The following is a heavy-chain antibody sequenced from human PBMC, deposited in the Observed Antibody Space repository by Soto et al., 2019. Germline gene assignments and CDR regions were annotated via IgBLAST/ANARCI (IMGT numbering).Heavy chain of an antibody. Sequence: QVQLQESGPGLVKPSETLSLTCTVSGGSIGSYYWSWIRQPPGKGLEWIGYIYYSGSTNYNPSLKSRVTISVDTSKNQFSLKLSSVTAADTAVYYCARGGYCSSTSCYGGYNWFDPWGQGTLVTVSS. CDR2: IYYSGST. D-gene: IGHD2-2*01. CDR1: GGSIGSYY. V-gene: IGHV4-59*08. CDR3: ARGGYCSSTSCYGGYNWFDP. J-gene: IGHJ5*02.